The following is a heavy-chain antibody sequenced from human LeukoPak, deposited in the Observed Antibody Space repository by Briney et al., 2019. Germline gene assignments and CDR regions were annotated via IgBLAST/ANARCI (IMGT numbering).Heavy chain of an antibody. CDR2: ISGSGGST. CDR3: AKGSTEYCGGDCSLYFDY. J-gene: IGHJ4*02. CDR1: GFTFSSYA. V-gene: IGHV3-23*01. D-gene: IGHD2-21*02. Sequence: GGSLRLSCAASGFTFSSYAMSWVRQAPGKGLEWVSAISGSGGSTYYADSVKGRFTISRDNSKNTLYLQMNSLRAEDTAVYYCAKGSTEYCGGDCSLYFDYWGQGTLVTVSS.